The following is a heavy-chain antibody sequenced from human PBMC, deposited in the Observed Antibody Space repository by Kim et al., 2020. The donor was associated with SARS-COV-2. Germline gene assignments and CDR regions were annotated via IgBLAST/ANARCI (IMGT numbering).Heavy chain of an antibody. Sequence: GASLKISCKGSGYSFTSYWISWVRQMPGKGLEWMGRIDPSDSYTNYSPSFQGHVTISADKSISTAYLQWSSLKASDTAMYYCARPYYYGSGSYYKYGMDVWGQGTTVTVSS. D-gene: IGHD3-10*01. CDR2: IDPSDSYT. CDR1: GYSFTSYW. J-gene: IGHJ6*02. V-gene: IGHV5-10-1*01. CDR3: ARPYYYGSGSYYKYGMDV.